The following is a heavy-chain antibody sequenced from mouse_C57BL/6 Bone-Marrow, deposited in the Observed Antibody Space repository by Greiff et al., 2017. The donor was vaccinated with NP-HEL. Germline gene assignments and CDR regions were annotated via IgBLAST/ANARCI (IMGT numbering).Heavy chain of an antibody. CDR2: IHPNSGST. J-gene: IGHJ4*01. V-gene: IGHV1-64*01. Sequence: QVQLQQPGAELVKPGASVKLSCKASGYTFTSYWMHWVKQRPGQGLEWIGMIHPNSGSTNYNEKFKSKATLTVDKSSSTAYMQLSSLTSEDSAVDYCAGVYPYAMDYWGQGTSVTVSS. CDR3: AGVYPYAMDY. CDR1: GYTFTSYW.